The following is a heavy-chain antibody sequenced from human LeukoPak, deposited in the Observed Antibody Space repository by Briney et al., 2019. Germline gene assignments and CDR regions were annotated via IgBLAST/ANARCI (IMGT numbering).Heavy chain of an antibody. J-gene: IGHJ4*02. V-gene: IGHV3-23*01. Sequence: HPGGSLRLSCAASGFTFSDYAMNWVRQAPGKGLEWVSSIDSSGVATDSADSVMGRFTISRDNSKNSVYLQMHSLRAEDTAIYYCARDMYYYDSSGHYSHGVDYWGQGTLVTVSS. CDR3: ARDMYYYDSSGHYSHGVDY. D-gene: IGHD3-22*01. CDR1: GFTFSDYA. CDR2: IDSSGVAT.